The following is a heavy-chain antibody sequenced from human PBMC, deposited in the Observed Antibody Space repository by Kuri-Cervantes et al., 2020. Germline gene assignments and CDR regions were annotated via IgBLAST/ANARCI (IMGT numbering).Heavy chain of an antibody. V-gene: IGHV3-53*01. D-gene: IGHD3-3*01. CDR2: IYSGGST. CDR3: AREDFWSGYDY. Sequence: GESLKISCAASGFTVSSNYMSWVRQAPGKGLEWVSVIYSGGSTYYADSVKGRFTISRDNSKNTLYLQMNSLRAEDTAVYYCAREDFWSGYDYWGQGTLVTVSS. J-gene: IGHJ4*02. CDR1: GFTVSSNY.